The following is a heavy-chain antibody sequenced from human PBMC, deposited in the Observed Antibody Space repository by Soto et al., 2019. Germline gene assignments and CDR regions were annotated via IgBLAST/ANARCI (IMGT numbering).Heavy chain of an antibody. V-gene: IGHV3-23*01. CDR2: ISGSGGST. CDR1: GFTFSSYA. Sequence: GGSLRLSCAASGFTFSSYAMSWVRQAPGKGLEWVSAISGSGGSTYYADSVKGRFTISRDNSKNTLYLQMNSLRAEDTAVYYCAKDQPGDYYDSSGYLNYYYYYGMDVWGQGTTVTVSS. J-gene: IGHJ6*02. D-gene: IGHD3-22*01. CDR3: AKDQPGDYYDSSGYLNYYYYYGMDV.